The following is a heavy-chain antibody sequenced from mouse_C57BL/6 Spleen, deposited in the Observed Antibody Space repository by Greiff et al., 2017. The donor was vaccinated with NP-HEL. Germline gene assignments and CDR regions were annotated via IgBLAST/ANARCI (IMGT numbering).Heavy chain of an antibody. CDR2: INPNNGGT. J-gene: IGHJ4*01. V-gene: IGHV1-26*01. D-gene: IGHD2-1*01. Sequence: EVQLQQSGPELVKPGASVKISCKASGYTFTDYYMHWVKQSPGKSLEWIGDINPNNGGTSYNQKFKGKATLTVDKSSSTAYMELRSLTSEDSAVYYCERSGGVYYGREYAMDYWGQGTSVTVSS. CDR3: ERSGGVYYGREYAMDY. CDR1: GYTFTDYY.